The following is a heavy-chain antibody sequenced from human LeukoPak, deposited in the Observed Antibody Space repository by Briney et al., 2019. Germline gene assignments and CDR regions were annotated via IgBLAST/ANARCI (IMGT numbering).Heavy chain of an antibody. D-gene: IGHD1-26*01. V-gene: IGHV4-39*07. Sequence: SETLSLTCTVSGGSISSSNYYWGWIRQPPGKGLEWIASISYSGSTYYNPSVKSRVTISRDTSKNQFSLSLNSVTAADTAVYYCVRVKSGSISDSWGQGTLVTVSS. CDR1: GGSISSSNYY. CDR2: ISYSGST. J-gene: IGHJ4*02. CDR3: VRVKSGSISDS.